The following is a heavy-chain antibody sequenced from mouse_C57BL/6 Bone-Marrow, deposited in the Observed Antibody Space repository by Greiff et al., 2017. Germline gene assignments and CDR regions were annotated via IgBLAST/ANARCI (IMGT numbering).Heavy chain of an antibody. J-gene: IGHJ2*01. CDR1: GFSFNTYA. V-gene: IGHV10-1*01. CDR2: IRSKSNNYAT. CDR3: VGGYFDY. Sequence: DVQLVESGGGLVQPKGSLKLSCAASGFSFNTYAMHWVRQAPGQGLEWVARIRSKSNNYATYYADAVKDRFTISRDDSESMLYLQMNNLKTEDTAMYYCVGGYFDYWGQGTTLTVSS. D-gene: IGHD1-1*02.